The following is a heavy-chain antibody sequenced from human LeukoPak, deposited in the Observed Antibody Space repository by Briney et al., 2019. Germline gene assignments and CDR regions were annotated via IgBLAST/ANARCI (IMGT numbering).Heavy chain of an antibody. CDR2: IYDSGST. CDR3: ARQFSP. Sequence: PSQTLCPTRTVSGSAIIGYFWTSMRQPPGPGLGGMGDIYDSGSTNDKPSLRTPGTISLDSSKHQVFLKLGSVTAADTAVYYCARQFSPWGQGTLVTVSS. V-gene: IGHV4-59*08. J-gene: IGHJ5*02. CDR1: GSAIIGYF.